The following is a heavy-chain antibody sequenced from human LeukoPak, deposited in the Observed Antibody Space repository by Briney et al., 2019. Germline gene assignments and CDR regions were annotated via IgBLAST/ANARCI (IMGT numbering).Heavy chain of an antibody. J-gene: IGHJ4*02. CDR3: ARGYGNYGY. Sequence: GGSLRLSCAASGFTLSTYSMNWVRQAPGKGLEWVSSISSSATYMYYADSVKGRFTISRDNAKNSLYLQMNSLRAEDTAVYYCARGYGNYGYWGQGTLVTVSS. V-gene: IGHV3-21*01. D-gene: IGHD4-11*01. CDR1: GFTLSTYS. CDR2: ISSSATYM.